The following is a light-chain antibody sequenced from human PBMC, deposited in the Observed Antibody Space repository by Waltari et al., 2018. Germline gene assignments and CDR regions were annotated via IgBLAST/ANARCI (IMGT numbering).Light chain of an antibody. CDR3: GTWDSSLSAVV. V-gene: IGLV1-51*02. Sequence: QSVLTHPPSVSAAPGQKVTISCSGSTSNIGTNYVSWYQQLPVTAPKLLIYENNKRPSGIPDRVSGSKSGTSATLGITGLQTGDEADYYCGTWDSSLSAVVFGGGTKLTVL. CDR2: ENN. J-gene: IGLJ2*01. CDR1: TSNIGTNY.